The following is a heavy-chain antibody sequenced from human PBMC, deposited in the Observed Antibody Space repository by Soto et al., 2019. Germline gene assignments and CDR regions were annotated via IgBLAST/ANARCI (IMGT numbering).Heavy chain of an antibody. CDR2: ISAYNGNT. D-gene: IGHD3-22*01. CDR3: ARDLAPYYYSESDYFDD. V-gene: IGHV1-18*01. J-gene: IGHJ4*02. Sequence: GASVKVSCKASGYIFTSYGISWVRQAPGQGLEWMGWISAYNGNTNYAQKLQGRVNMTTDTSTSTAYMEQRSLRSDDTAAYYCARDLAPYYYSESDYFDDWGQGTLVTVSS. CDR1: GYIFTSYG.